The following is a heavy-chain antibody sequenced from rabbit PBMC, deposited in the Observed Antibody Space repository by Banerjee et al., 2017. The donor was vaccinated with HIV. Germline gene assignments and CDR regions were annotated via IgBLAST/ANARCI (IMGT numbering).Heavy chain of an antibody. J-gene: IGHJ4*01. Sequence: QSLEESGGDLVKPGASLTLTCTASGFSLSIYEMCWVRQAPGKGLEWIACIYAGNSGSTWYASWAKGRFTISKTSSTTVTLQMTSLTAADTATYFCARSHFDYDYGFKLWGPGTLVTVS. CDR1: GFSLSIYE. CDR2: IYAGNSGST. CDR3: ARSHFDYDYGFKL. D-gene: IGHD6-1*01. V-gene: IGHV1S40*01.